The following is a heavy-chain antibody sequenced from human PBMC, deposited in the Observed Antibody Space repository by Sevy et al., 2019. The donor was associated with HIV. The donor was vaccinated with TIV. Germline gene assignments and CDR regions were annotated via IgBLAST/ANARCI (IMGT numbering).Heavy chain of an antibody. CDR1: RFTFDDYA. J-gene: IGHJ6*02. Sequence: GGSLRLSCAASRFTFDDYAMHWVRQAPGKGLEWVSLISWGGGSTYYADSVKGRFTISRDNSKNSLYLQMNSLRAEDTALYYCAKDIKNYYYGMDVWGQGTTVTVSS. CDR2: ISWGGGST. V-gene: IGHV3-43D*04. CDR3: AKDIKNYYYGMDV.